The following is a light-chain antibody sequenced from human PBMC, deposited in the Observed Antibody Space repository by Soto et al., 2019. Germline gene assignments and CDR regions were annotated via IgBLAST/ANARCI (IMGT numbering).Light chain of an antibody. CDR1: SSNIGAGYD. V-gene: IGLV1-40*01. J-gene: IGLJ3*02. CDR2: GNS. Sequence: QSVLTQPPSVSGAPGQRVTISCTGSSSNIGAGYDVHWYQQLPGTSPKLLIYGNSNRPSGVPDRFSGSKSGTSASLAITGLQAENEADYYCQSYDSSLSGSGGVFGRGTKLTVL. CDR3: QSYDSSLSGSGGV.